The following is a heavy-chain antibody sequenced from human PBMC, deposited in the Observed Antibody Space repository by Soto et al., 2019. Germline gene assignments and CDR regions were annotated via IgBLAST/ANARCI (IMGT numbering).Heavy chain of an antibody. V-gene: IGHV3-23*01. CDR2: ISGSGDGT. J-gene: IGHJ4*02. CDR3: AGPGYSSQDY. D-gene: IGHD5-18*01. Sequence: GGSLRLSCAASGFMFSSFALSWVRQAPGKGLEWVSAISGSGDGTDYADSVKGRFTISRDNSKNTLYLQMNSLRAEDTAVYYCAGPGYSSQDYWGQGALVTVSS. CDR1: GFMFSSFA.